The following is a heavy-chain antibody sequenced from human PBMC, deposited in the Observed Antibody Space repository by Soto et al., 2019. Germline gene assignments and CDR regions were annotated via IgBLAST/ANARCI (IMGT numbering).Heavy chain of an antibody. CDR1: GFTFSSYG. D-gene: IGHD6-13*01. Sequence: QVQLVESGGGVVQPGRSLRLSCAASGFTFSSYGMHWVRQAPGKGLEWVAVIWYDGSNKYYADSVKGRFTISRDNSKNTLYLQMNSLRAEDTAVDYCARSGGRPQLATGRYNWFDPWGQGTLVTVSS. CDR3: ARSGGRPQLATGRYNWFDP. J-gene: IGHJ5*02. CDR2: IWYDGSNK. V-gene: IGHV3-33*01.